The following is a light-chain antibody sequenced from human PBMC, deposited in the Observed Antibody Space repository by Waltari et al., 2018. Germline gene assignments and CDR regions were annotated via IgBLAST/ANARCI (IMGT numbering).Light chain of an antibody. Sequence: QSVLTQPPSASGTPGQRVTISCSGSSSNIARNTVNWYQQLPGTAPKLLIYSNNQRPSGVPDRFSGSKSGTSASLAISGLQSEDEADYYCAAWDDSLWVFGGGTKLTVL. V-gene: IGLV1-44*01. CDR2: SNN. CDR1: SSNIARNT. CDR3: AAWDDSLWV. J-gene: IGLJ3*02.